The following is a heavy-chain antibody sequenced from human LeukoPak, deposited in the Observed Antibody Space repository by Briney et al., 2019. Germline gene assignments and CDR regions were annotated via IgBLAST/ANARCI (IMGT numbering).Heavy chain of an antibody. V-gene: IGHV1-46*01. CDR1: GYTFTSYY. CDR2: INPSGGST. CDR3: ARDKRRNCSSTSCYLGISHYYYYYMDV. J-gene: IGHJ6*03. D-gene: IGHD2-2*01. Sequence: ASVKVSCKASGYTFTSYYMHWVRQAPGQGLEWMGIINPSGGSTSYAQKFQGKVTMTRDTSTSTVYMELSSPRSEDTAVYYCARDKRRNCSSTSCYLGISHYYYYYMDVWGKGTTVTVSS.